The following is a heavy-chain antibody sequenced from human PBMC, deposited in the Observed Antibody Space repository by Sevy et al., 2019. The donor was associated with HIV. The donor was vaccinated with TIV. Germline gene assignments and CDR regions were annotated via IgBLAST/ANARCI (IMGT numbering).Heavy chain of an antibody. V-gene: IGHV1-24*01. CDR1: GYTLTKLS. CDR3: ASGREYYYGNSGYFDY. CDR2: FDPEDGET. J-gene: IGHJ4*02. Sequence: ASVKVSCKVPGYTLTKLSMHWVRQAPGKGLEWMGGFDPEDGETIYAQKFQDRITMTEDTSTDTAYMELNSLRSEDTAVYYCASGREYYYGNSGYFDYWGQGTLVTVSS. D-gene: IGHD3-22*01.